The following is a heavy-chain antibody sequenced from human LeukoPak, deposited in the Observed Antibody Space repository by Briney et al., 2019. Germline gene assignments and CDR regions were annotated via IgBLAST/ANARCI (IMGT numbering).Heavy chain of an antibody. CDR1: GGSISSSSYY. J-gene: IGHJ4*02. Sequence: PSETLSLTCTVSGGSISSSSYYWGWIRQPPGKGLEWIGSIYYSGSTYYNPSLKSRVTISVDTSKNQFSLKLSSVTAADTAVYYCARHEVGGSGDYWGQGTLVTVSS. V-gene: IGHV4-39*01. CDR3: ARHEVGGSGDY. D-gene: IGHD3-16*01. CDR2: IYYSGST.